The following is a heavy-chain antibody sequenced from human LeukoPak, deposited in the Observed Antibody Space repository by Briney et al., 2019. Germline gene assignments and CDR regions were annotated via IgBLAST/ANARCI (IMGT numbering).Heavy chain of an antibody. CDR2: INHSGST. J-gene: IGHJ3*02. CDR3: ARDLGTAMGRDAFDI. Sequence: SETLSLTCAVYGGSFSGYYWSWIRQPPGKGLEWIGEINHSGSTHYNPSLKSRVTMSVDTSENQFSLKLSSVTAADTAVYYCARDLGTAMGRDAFDIWGQGTMVTVSS. V-gene: IGHV4-34*01. CDR1: GGSFSGYY. D-gene: IGHD5-18*01.